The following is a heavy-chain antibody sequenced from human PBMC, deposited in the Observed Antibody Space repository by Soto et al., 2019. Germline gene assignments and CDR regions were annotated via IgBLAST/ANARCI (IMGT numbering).Heavy chain of an antibody. Sequence: RSPTSHVSGGSITSSVYYWSWIRQRPAKGLERVGYIYYGGSTYYNPPLKGRVTISVDKSGNQFALKVNSQTAENTAVYYCARAKQLWLSLDYWGQGTLVTVS. CDR3: ARAKQLWLSLDY. D-gene: IGHD5-18*01. CDR2: IYYGGST. CDR1: GGSITSSVYY. V-gene: IGHV4-31*03. J-gene: IGHJ4*02.